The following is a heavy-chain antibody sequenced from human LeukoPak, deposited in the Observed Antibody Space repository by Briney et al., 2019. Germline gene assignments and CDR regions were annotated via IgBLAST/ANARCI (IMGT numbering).Heavy chain of an antibody. CDR3: ARYGGGWYGNNWFDP. Sequence: PSETLSLTCTVSGGSINSYYWSWIWQPAGKGLEWIGRIYTSGSTNYNPSLKSRVTMSVDTSKNQFSLKLSSATAADTAVYYCARYGGGWYGNNWFDPWAREPWSPSPQ. J-gene: IGHJ5*02. D-gene: IGHD6-19*01. CDR2: IYTSGST. CDR1: GGSINSYY. V-gene: IGHV4-4*07.